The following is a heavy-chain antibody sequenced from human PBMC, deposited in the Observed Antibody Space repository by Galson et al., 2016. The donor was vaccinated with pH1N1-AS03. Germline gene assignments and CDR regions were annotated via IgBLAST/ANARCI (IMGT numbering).Heavy chain of an antibody. CDR3: ARALGEYSGGDAFDM. CDR2: INTDSGVT. V-gene: IGHV1-2*04. Sequence: SVKVSCKASGYIFTGFYVHWVRQAPGQGLEWMGWINTDSGVTNYAQKFEAWVTMTRDTSVSTAYMELYGLKSDDTAVYYCARALGEYSGGDAFDMWGQGTMVIVSS. J-gene: IGHJ3*02. D-gene: IGHD5-12*01. CDR1: GYIFTGFY.